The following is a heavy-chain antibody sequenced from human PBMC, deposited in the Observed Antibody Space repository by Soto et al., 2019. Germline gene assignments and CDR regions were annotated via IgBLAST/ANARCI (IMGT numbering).Heavy chain of an antibody. CDR3: ARDNLQYGESNLDY. CDR1: GYTLTELS. J-gene: IGHJ4*02. V-gene: IGHV1-18*01. Sequence: ASVTVSCKVSGYTLTELSMQWVRQAPGKGLEWMGGISAYNGNTNYAQKLQGRVTMTTDTSTSTAYMELRSLRSDDTAVYYCARDNLQYGESNLDYWGQGTLVTVSS. D-gene: IGHD4-4*01. CDR2: ISAYNGNT.